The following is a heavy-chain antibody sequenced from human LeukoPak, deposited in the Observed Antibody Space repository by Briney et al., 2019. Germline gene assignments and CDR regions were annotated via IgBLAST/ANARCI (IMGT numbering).Heavy chain of an antibody. J-gene: IGHJ4*02. CDR1: AGSFSDYF. Sequence: SQTLSLTCAVYAGSFSDYFWSWIRQSPGKGLEWLGEINHTGSTNYNPSLKSRVTMPVDTSKNQFSLKLSSVTAADTAVYYCARLGLYCTGVSYYFGDYWGQGTLVTVSS. V-gene: IGHV4-34*01. D-gene: IGHD2-15*01. CDR2: INHTGST. CDR3: ARLGLYCTGVSYYFGDY.